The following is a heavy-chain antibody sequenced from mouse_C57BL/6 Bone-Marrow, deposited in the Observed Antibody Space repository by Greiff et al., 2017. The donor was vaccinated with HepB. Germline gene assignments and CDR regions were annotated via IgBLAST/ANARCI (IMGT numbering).Heavy chain of an antibody. Sequence: QVQLQQPGAELVKPGASVKLSCKASGYTFTSYWMQWVKQRPGQGLEWIGEIDPSDSYTNYNQKFKGKATLTVDTSSSTAYMQLSSLTSEDSAVYYCARDGYPWFAYWGQGTLVTVSA. D-gene: IGHD2-3*01. V-gene: IGHV1-50*01. CDR2: IDPSDSYT. CDR1: GYTFTSYW. CDR3: ARDGYPWFAY. J-gene: IGHJ3*01.